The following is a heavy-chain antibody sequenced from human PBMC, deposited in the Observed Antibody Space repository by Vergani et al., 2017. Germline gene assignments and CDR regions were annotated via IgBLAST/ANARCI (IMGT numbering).Heavy chain of an antibody. CDR2: INHSGST. D-gene: IGHD5-24*01. V-gene: IGHV4-34*01. Sequence: QVQLQQWVAGLLKPSETLSLTCAVYGGSFSGYYWNWIRQPPGKGLEWIGEINHSGSTNYNPSLKSRVTISVDTSKNQFSLKLSSVTAADTAVYYCARGQGRWLATQYYYYYMDVWGKGTTVTVSS. CDR1: GGSFSGYY. CDR3: ARGQGRWLATQYYYYYMDV. J-gene: IGHJ6*03.